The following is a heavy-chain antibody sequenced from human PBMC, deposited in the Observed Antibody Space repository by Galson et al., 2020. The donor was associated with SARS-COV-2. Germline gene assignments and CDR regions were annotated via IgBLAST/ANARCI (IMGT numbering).Heavy chain of an antibody. J-gene: IGHJ4*02. CDR3: ARDAPGDMIVVVPMGY. CDR1: GYTFTGYY. Sequence: ASVKVSCKASGYTFTGYYMHWVRQAPGQGLEWMGWINLNSGGTNYAQKFQGRVTMTRDTSISTAYMELSRLRSDDTAVYYCARDAPGDMIVVVPMGYWGQGTLVTVSS. CDR2: INLNSGGT. V-gene: IGHV1-2*02. D-gene: IGHD3-22*01.